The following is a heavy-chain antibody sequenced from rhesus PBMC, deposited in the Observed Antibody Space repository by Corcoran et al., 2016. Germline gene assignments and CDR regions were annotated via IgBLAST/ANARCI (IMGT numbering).Heavy chain of an antibody. V-gene: IGHV4S11*01. Sequence: QLQLQESGPGLVKPSETLSLTCAVSGGSISSNYWSWIRQPPGKGLEWIWYIYGCGSSTNYNPSLKSRVTLSVDTSKNQLSLKLSSVTAADTAVYYCARADYEDDYGYYYIDYWGQGVLVTVSS. J-gene: IGHJ4*01. CDR3: ARADYEDDYGYYYIDY. CDR1: GGSISSNY. CDR2: IYGCGSST. D-gene: IGHD3-9*01.